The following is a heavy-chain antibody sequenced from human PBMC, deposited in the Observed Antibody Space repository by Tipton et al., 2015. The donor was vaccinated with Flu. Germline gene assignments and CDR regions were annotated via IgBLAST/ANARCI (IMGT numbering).Heavy chain of an antibody. CDR3: ARVRAAAGTLDAFDI. Sequence: SLRLSCAASGFTFSSYSMNWVRQAPGKGLEWVSSISSSSSYIYYADSVKGRFTISRDNAKNSLYLQMNSLRAEDTAVYYCARVRAAAGTLDAFDIWGQGTMVPVSS. CDR2: ISSSSSYI. CDR1: GFTFSSYS. V-gene: IGHV3-21*01. D-gene: IGHD6-13*01. J-gene: IGHJ3*02.